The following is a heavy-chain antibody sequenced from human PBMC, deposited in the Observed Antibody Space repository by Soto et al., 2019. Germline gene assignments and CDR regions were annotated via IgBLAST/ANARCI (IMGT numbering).Heavy chain of an antibody. CDR2: IIPIFGTA. Sequence: SVKVYCKASGGTFSSYAIGWGRQAPGQGLEWMGGIIPIFGTANYAQKFQGRVTITADESTSTAYMELSSLRSEDTAVYYCATRLTTLTTTVVPFDYWGQGTLVPVSS. CDR3: ATRLTTLTTTVVPFDY. D-gene: IGHD4-17*01. CDR1: GGTFSSYA. V-gene: IGHV1-69*01. J-gene: IGHJ4*02.